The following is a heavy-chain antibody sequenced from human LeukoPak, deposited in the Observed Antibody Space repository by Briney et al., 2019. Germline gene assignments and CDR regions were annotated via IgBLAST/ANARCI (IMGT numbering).Heavy chain of an antibody. D-gene: IGHD3-10*01. V-gene: IGHV4-4*07. J-gene: IGHJ4*02. CDR3: ARMKNTMVRGVIIDY. CDR1: GGSISSYY. Sequence: PSETLSLTCTVSGGSISSYYWSWIRQPAGKGLEWIGRIYTSGSTRYNPSLKSRVTMSVDTSKNQFSLKLSSVTAADTAVYYCARMKNTMVRGVIIDYWGQGTLVTVSS. CDR2: IYTSGST.